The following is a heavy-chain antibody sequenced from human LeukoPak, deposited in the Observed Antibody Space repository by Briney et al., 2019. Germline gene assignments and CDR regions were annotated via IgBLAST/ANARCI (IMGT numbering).Heavy chain of an antibody. CDR3: ARESGGGYCSGTNCCPKDV. CDR1: GFNLNSYG. CDR2: IWNDGRTK. D-gene: IGHD2-2*03. J-gene: IGHJ6*02. Sequence: GGSLRLSCSASGFNLNSYGVHWVRQAPGRELEWVAIIWNDGRTKYYADSVKGRFAMSRDNSKNILYLQMYSLRVEDTALYYCARESGGGYCSGTNCCPKDVWGQGTAVTVSS. V-gene: IGHV3-33*01.